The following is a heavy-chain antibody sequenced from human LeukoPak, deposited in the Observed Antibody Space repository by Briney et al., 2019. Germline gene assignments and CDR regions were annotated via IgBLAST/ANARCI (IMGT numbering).Heavy chain of an antibody. CDR2: INPNSGGT. CDR1: GYTFTGYY. CDR3: AKNYDFFMDV. Sequence: GASVKVSCKASGYTFTGYYIHWVRQAPGQGLEWMGWINPNSGGTNYAQKFQGRVTTTRDTSISTAYMELSRLRSDDTAVYYCAKNYDFFMDVWGKGTTVTVSS. V-gene: IGHV1-2*02. J-gene: IGHJ6*03. D-gene: IGHD3-3*01.